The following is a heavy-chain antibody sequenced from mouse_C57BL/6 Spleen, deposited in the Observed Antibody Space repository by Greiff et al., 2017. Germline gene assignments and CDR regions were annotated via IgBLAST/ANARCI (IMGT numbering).Heavy chain of an antibody. CDR2: IYPGDGDT. J-gene: IGHJ4*01. CDR3: ARTIITVVARGYYALDV. V-gene: IGHV1-80*01. D-gene: IGHD1-1*01. Sequence: QVQLQQSGAELVKPGASVKISCKASGYAFSSYWMNWVKQRPGTGLEWIGQIYPGDGDTNYNGQFKGKATLTADKSSSTAYMQLSSLTSADSAVYFCARTIITVVARGYYALDVWGTGTSVTVSS. CDR1: GYAFSSYW.